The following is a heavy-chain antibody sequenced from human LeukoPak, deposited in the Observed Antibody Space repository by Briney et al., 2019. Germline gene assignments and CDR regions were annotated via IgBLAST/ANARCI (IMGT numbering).Heavy chain of an antibody. J-gene: IGHJ6*02. D-gene: IGHD2-8*01. CDR2: ICRTRSYI. CDR1: GFSFSTYS. CDR3: ARGGMGANSQEYFYYGMDV. V-gene: IGHV3-21*01. Sequence: GGSLRLSCAAAGFSFSTYSMNWVRQTPGKGLEWVSSICRTRSYIYYADSVKGRFTLSRDNGKNSLYLQMNSLRAEDTAVYYCARGGMGANSQEYFYYGMDVWGQGTTVTVSS.